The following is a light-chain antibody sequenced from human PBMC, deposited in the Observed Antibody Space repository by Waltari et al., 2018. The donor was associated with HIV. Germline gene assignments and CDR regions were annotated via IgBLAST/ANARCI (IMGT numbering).Light chain of an antibody. J-gene: IGLJ1*01. V-gene: IGLV3-21*01. CDR3: QVWDSGSDHYV. CDR2: ADD. CDR1: NVEEKS. Sequence: SYLLTQPPSVSVAPGKTASITCGGDNVEEKSVDWYQQKSGQAPVLLIYADDDRPSGIPERFSGSNSGSAATLTITRVEAGDEADYYCQVWDSGSDHYVFGTGTKVTVL.